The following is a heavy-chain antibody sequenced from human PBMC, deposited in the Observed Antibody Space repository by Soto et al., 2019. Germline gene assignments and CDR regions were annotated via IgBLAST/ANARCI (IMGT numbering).Heavy chain of an antibody. CDR1: GGTISTYC. D-gene: IGHD3-22*01. CDR3: ARHYGDYYGTRGRRWYLKY. CDR2: IYYSGST. Sequence: PLQPMPLRRTVLGGTISTYCWRWIRKPPGKGLEWIGYIYYSGSTNYNPSLKSRVTISVDTSKNQFSLKLSSVTAADTAVYFCARHYGDYYGTRGRRWYLKYWGQGTLDTVSS. V-gene: IGHV4-59*08. J-gene: IGHJ4*02.